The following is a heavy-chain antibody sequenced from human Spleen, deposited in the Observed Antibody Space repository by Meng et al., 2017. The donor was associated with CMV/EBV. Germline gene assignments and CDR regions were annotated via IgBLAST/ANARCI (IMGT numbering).Heavy chain of an antibody. CDR1: GYTFTAYF. CDR3: AREGYYGSEADY. J-gene: IGHJ4*02. Sequence: QVQLVQSGAEVEKPGASVKVSCKASGYTFTAYFIDWIRQAPGQGLEWMGRINPKSDDTNYAQKFLGRVTMTRDTSINTAYMELSRLTFDDTAVYYCAREGYYGSEADYWGQGTLVTVSS. CDR2: INPKSDDT. D-gene: IGHD3-10*01. V-gene: IGHV1-2*06.